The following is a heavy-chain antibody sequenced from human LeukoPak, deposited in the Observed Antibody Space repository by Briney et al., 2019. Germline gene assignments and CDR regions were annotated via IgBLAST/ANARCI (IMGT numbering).Heavy chain of an antibody. Sequence: SETLSLTCTVSGGSISSYYWSWIRQPPGKGLEWIGYIYYSGSTNYNPSLKSRVTISVDTSKNQFSLKLSSVTAADTAVYYCARSYSSSPENAFDIWGQGTMVTVSS. D-gene: IGHD6-6*01. J-gene: IGHJ3*02. CDR3: ARSYSSSPENAFDI. CDR2: IYYSGST. CDR1: GGSISSYY. V-gene: IGHV4-59*01.